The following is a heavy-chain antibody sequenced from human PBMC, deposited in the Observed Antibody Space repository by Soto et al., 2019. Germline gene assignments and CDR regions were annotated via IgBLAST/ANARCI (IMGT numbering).Heavy chain of an antibody. D-gene: IGHD3-16*01. Sequence: WETLSLTCAVYGGSFSGYYWSWIRQPPGKGLEWIGEINHSGSTNYNPSLKSRVTISVDTSKNQFSLKLSSVTAADTAVYYCAMGARRGRPYYFDYWGQGTLVTVSS. CDR1: GGSFSGYY. V-gene: IGHV4-34*01. J-gene: IGHJ4*02. CDR2: INHSGST. CDR3: AMGARRGRPYYFDY.